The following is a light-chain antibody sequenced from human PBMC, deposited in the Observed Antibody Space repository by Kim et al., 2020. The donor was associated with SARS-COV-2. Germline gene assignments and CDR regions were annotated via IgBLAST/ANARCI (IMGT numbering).Light chain of an antibody. CDR2: DVS. J-gene: IGLJ2*01. V-gene: IGLV2-14*01. Sequence: QSALTQPASVSGSPGQSITISCTGTSSDVGGYNYVSWYQQHPGKAPKLMIYDVSKRPSGVSYRFSGSKSGNTASLTISGLQAEDEADYYCSSYSSSSHVVFGGGTQLTVL. CDR1: SSDVGGYNY. CDR3: SSYSSSSHVV.